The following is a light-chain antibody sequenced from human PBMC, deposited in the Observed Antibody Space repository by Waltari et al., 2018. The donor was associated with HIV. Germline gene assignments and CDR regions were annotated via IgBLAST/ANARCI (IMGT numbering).Light chain of an antibody. CDR3: QQYYTTLWT. CDR2: WAS. J-gene: IGKJ1*01. CDR1: QSVLYSSNNKNY. Sequence: DIVMTQSPDSLAVSLGERATINCKSSQSVLYSSNNKNYLAWYQQKPGQPPKLLIYWASTRAAGVPDRFSGSGSGTDFTLTVSSLQAEDVAVYYCQQYYTTLWTFGQGTKVEIK. V-gene: IGKV4-1*01.